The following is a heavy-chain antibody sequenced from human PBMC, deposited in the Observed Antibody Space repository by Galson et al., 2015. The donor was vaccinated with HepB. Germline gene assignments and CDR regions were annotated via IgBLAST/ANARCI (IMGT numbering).Heavy chain of an antibody. V-gene: IGHV3-23*01. CDR3: AQALNVQAWGVFGN. CDR1: GFTFSNYA. Sequence: SLRLSCAASGFTFSNYAMTWVRQAPGKGLEWVSTLSGSGTTYYADSVKGRFAVSRDNSKNTLYLQMDILRAEDTAVYYCAQALNVQAWGVFGNWGQGTLVTISS. D-gene: IGHD3-10*01. CDR2: LSGSGTT. J-gene: IGHJ4*02.